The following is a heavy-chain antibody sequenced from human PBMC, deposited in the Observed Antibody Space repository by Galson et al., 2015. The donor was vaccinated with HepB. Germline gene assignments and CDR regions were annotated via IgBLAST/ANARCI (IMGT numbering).Heavy chain of an antibody. CDR1: GGSFSGYY. CDR3: ALRPRAIFFSAH. V-gene: IGHV4-34*01. J-gene: IGHJ4*02. CDR2: INHSGST. D-gene: IGHD3-3*02. Sequence: LSLTCAVYGGSFSGYYWSWIRQPPGKGLEWIGEINHSGSTNYNPSLKSRVTISVDTSKNQFSLKLSSVTAADTAVYYCALRPRAIFFSAHWGQGTLVTVSS.